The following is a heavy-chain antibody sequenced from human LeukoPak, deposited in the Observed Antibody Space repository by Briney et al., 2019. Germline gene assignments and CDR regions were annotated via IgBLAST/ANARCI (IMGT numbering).Heavy chain of an antibody. CDR1: GFTFSSYA. CDR2: ISSNGGST. V-gene: IGHV3-64*01. J-gene: IGHJ4*02. CDR3: AKDQIVVVPAAILATFDY. D-gene: IGHD2-2*02. Sequence: GGSLRLSCAASGFTFSSYAMHWVRQAPGKGLEYVSAISSNGGSTYYANSVKGRFTISRDNSKNTLYLQMNSLRAEDTAVYYCAKDQIVVVPAAILATFDYWGQGTLVTVSS.